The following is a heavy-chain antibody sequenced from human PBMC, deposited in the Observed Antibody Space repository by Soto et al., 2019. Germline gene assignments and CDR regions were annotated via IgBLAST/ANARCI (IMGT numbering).Heavy chain of an antibody. D-gene: IGHD2-2*01. Sequence: GGSLRLSCAASGFIFSDYYMTWIRQAPGKGLEWVSYISSSGSTIYYADSVKGRFTISRDNAKNSLYLQMNSLRADDTAVYYCARGGYCSSTSCYPQYSQHWGQGTLVTVSS. J-gene: IGHJ1*01. CDR3: ARGGYCSSTSCYPQYSQH. CDR2: ISSSGSTI. CDR1: GFIFSDYY. V-gene: IGHV3-11*01.